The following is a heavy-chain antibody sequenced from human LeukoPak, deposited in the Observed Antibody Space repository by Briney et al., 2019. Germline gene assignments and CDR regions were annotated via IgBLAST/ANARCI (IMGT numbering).Heavy chain of an antibody. Sequence: SETLSLTCTVSGGSISSSSYYWGWIRQPPGKGLEWIGSIYYSGSTYYNPSLKSRVTISVDTSKNQFSLKLSSVTAADTAVYYCARDQGFSDYWGQGTLVTVSS. J-gene: IGHJ4*02. V-gene: IGHV4-39*07. CDR2: IYYSGST. CDR1: GGSISSSSYY. D-gene: IGHD3-3*01. CDR3: ARDQGFSDY.